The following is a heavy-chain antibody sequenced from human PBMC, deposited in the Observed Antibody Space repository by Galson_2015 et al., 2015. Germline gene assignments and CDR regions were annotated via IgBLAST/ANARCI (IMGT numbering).Heavy chain of an antibody. V-gene: IGHV3-21*01. CDR2: ISSTTTYI. CDR1: EFTFSSYY. D-gene: IGHD3-3*01. CDR3: ARQILDYDFWSGYYPTNYDS. J-gene: IGHJ4*02. Sequence: SLRLSCAASEFTFSSYYMSWVRQAPGKGLEWVSSISSTTTYIYYADSVKGRFTISRDNAKNSLYLQMNSLGAEDTAVYYCARQILDYDFWSGYYPTNYDSWGQGSLVTAPS.